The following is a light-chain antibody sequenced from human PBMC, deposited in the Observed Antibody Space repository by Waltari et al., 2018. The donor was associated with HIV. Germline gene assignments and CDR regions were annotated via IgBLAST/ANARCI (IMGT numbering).Light chain of an antibody. J-gene: IGKJ1*01. Sequence: SSLSASVGDRVTITCRASQSISSYLNWYQQKPGKAPKLLIYAASSLQSGVPSRFSGSGSGTDFTLTISSLQPEDFATYYCQQSYSTPRTFGQGTKVEIK. CDR2: AAS. V-gene: IGKV1-39*01. CDR1: QSISSY. CDR3: QQSYSTPRT.